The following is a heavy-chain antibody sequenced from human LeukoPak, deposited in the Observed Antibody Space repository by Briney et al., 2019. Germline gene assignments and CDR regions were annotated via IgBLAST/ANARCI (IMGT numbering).Heavy chain of an antibody. Sequence: ASVKVSCKASGYNFLDYYVHWVRQAPGQGLEWMGRINPNLGGTKFAPKFQGRVSMTVDTSIRTTYMELNRLRDDDTAVYYCARDGNPYCGGDCFAVAPDYWGQGTLVTVSS. V-gene: IGHV1-2*06. J-gene: IGHJ4*02. D-gene: IGHD2-21*01. CDR1: GYNFLDYY. CDR2: INPNLGGT. CDR3: ARDGNPYCGGDCFAVAPDY.